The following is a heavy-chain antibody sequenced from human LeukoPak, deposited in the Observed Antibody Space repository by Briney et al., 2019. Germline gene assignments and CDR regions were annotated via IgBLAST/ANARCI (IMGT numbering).Heavy chain of an antibody. CDR2: IYYSGST. J-gene: IGHJ4*02. Sequence: SETLSLTCTVSGGSVSSGSYYWSWIRQPPGKGLEWIGYIYYSGSTNYSPSLKSRVTISVDTSKNQFSLKLSSVTAADTAVYYCARGYDSSGYYYGVDYWGQGTLVTVSS. D-gene: IGHD3-22*01. V-gene: IGHV4-61*01. CDR3: ARGYDSSGYYYGVDY. CDR1: GGSVSSGSYY.